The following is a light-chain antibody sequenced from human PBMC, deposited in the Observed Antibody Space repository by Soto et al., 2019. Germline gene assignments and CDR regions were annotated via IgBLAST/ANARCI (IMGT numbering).Light chain of an antibody. CDR3: SSYTSSSTLVV. J-gene: IGLJ2*01. Sequence: QSALTKPASVSGSPGQSITISCTGTSSDVGGYNYVSWYQQHPGKAPKLMIYDVSNRPSGVSNRFSGSKSGNTASLTISGLQAEDEADYYCSSYTSSSTLVVFGGGTPLTVL. V-gene: IGLV2-14*01. CDR1: SSDVGGYNY. CDR2: DVS.